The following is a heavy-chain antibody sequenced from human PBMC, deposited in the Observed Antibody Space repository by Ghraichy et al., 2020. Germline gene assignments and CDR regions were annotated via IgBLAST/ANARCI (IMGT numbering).Heavy chain of an antibody. D-gene: IGHD6-19*01. CDR2: ISSTGGST. J-gene: IGHJ2*01. CDR1: GFSFSSHG. Sequence: GGSLRLSCAASGFSFSSHGMSWVRQAPGKGPEWVSSISSTGGSTFYTDSVKGRLTISRDNSKNTLYLQMNSLRGEDTAVYYCAKIAVTGLWYFDLWGRGTLSLSPQ. V-gene: IGHV3-23*01. CDR3: AKIAVTGLWYFDL.